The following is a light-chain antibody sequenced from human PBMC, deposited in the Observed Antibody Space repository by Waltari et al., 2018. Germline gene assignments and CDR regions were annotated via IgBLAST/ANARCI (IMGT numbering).Light chain of an antibody. V-gene: IGLV2-14*01. CDR1: SSDVGGYNY. Sequence: QSALTQPASVSGSPGQSITISCTGPSSDVGGYNYVSWYQPHPGKAPQLMIYAVSNRPSGVSNRFSGSKSGNTASLTISGLQAEDEADHYCSSYTSSSTPYVVFGGGTKLTVL. J-gene: IGLJ2*01. CDR3: SSYTSSSTPYVV. CDR2: AVS.